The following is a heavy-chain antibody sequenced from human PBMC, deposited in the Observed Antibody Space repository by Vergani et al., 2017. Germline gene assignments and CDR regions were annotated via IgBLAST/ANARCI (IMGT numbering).Heavy chain of an antibody. CDR2: ISGQNFRT. D-gene: IGHD4-11*01. CDR1: GFTFTAHG. Sequence: EVQLLESGGGSAQPGESLRLSCVASGFTFTAHGLNWVRQAPGKGLEWVSGISGQNFRTHYADSVKGRFTISRDNAKNSLYLQMNSLRAEDTAVYYCAKERDDSNYGLDYWGQGTLVTVSS. CDR3: AKERDDSNYGLDY. J-gene: IGHJ4*02. V-gene: IGHV3-23*01.